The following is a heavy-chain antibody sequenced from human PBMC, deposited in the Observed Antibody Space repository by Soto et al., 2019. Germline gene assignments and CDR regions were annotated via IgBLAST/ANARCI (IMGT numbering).Heavy chain of an antibody. D-gene: IGHD6-6*01. V-gene: IGHV3-30*04. CDR2: ISYDGSNK. Sequence: GGSLRLSCAASGFTFSSYAMHWVRQAPGKGLEWVAVISYDGSNKYYADSVKGRFTISRDNSKNTLYLQMNSLRAEDTAVYYCARAPVKSSIAARYYFDYWGQGTLVTVSS. CDR3: ARAPVKSSIAARYYFDY. J-gene: IGHJ4*02. CDR1: GFTFSSYA.